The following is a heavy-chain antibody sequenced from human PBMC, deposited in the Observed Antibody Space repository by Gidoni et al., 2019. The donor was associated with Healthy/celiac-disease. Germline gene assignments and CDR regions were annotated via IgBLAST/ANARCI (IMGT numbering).Heavy chain of an antibody. CDR1: GFTFHRYA. CDR3: ANDDYYDSSGYYYHPEFDY. CDR2: ISGSGGRT. V-gene: IGHV3-23*01. Sequence: EVQLLESGGGLVQPGGSLRLSCAASGFTFHRYAMSWVRQDPGKGLEWVSAISGSGGRTYYEDSVKGRFTISRDNSKNTLYLQMNSLVAEDTAVYYCANDDYYDSSGYYYHPEFDYWGQGTLVTVSS. D-gene: IGHD3-22*01. J-gene: IGHJ4*02.